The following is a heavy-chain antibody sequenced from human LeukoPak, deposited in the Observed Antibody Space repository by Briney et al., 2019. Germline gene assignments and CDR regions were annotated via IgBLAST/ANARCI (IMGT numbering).Heavy chain of an antibody. CDR3: ARGRVDIVVVPAAMSRYFDY. V-gene: IGHV4-39*07. Sequence: SETLSLTCIVSGGSFSSTNYYWRWLRQPPGKGLEWLGEINHSGSTNYNPSLKSRVTISVDTSKNQFSLKLSSVTAADTAVYYCARGRVDIVVVPAAMSRYFDYWGQGTLVTVSS. CDR1: GGSFSSTNYY. D-gene: IGHD2-2*03. J-gene: IGHJ4*02. CDR2: INHSGST.